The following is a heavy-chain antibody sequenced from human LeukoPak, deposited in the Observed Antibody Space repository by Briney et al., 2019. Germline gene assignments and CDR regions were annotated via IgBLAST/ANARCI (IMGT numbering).Heavy chain of an antibody. CDR1: GFPFSSYW. Sequence: GGSLRLSCVASGFPFSSYWMTWVRQAPGKGLEWVANIKQDGSKKSYVDSVKGRFTISRDNAKNSLYLQMNSLRAEDTAIYYCTRVGFIDEGIDYWGRGTLVTVSS. V-gene: IGHV3-7*04. CDR3: TRVGFIDEGIDY. D-gene: IGHD3-9*01. CDR2: IKQDGSKK. J-gene: IGHJ4*02.